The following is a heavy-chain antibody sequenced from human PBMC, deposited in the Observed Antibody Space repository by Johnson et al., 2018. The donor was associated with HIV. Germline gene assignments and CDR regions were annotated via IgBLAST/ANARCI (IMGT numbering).Heavy chain of an antibody. Sequence: VQLVESGGGLFQPGGSLRLSCAASGFAVSKNYLTWVRQAPGKGLEWVSIIYSGGNTYYADSVKGRFTISRDTSKNSLFLQMNSLRVEETAVYYCARSGGYPNAFDMWGQGTLVTVPA. CDR2: IYSGGNT. CDR1: GFAVSKNY. D-gene: IGHD6-13*01. J-gene: IGHJ3*02. CDR3: ARSGGYPNAFDM. V-gene: IGHV3-66*01.